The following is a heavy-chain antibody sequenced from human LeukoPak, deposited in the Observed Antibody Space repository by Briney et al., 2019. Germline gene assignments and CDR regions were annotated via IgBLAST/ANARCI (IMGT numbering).Heavy chain of an antibody. CDR3: GSVRQGGY. Sequence: KSGGSLRLACAVSGFTFSSYSMSWVRQAPGRGLEWVSSISSSGSYIYYADSVKGPFTNSRDNAKHSLNLQMNSLRAEDTAVYYCGSVRQGGYWGQGTLVTVSS. D-gene: IGHD3-16*01. CDR1: GFTFSSYS. J-gene: IGHJ4*02. V-gene: IGHV3-21*01. CDR2: ISSSGSYI.